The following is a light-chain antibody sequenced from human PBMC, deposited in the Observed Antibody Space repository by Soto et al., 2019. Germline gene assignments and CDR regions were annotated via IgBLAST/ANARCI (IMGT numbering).Light chain of an antibody. J-gene: IGKJ1*01. V-gene: IGKV3-20*01. CDR1: QSVSSNY. CDR3: QQYYNWPRT. CDR2: GAF. Sequence: EIVLTQSPGTLSLSPGERATFSCRASQSVSSNYLAWYQQKPGQAPRLLIYGAFKRATGIPDRFSGSGSGTDFTLTISRVEPEDFAVYYCQQYYNWPRTFGQGTKVDIK.